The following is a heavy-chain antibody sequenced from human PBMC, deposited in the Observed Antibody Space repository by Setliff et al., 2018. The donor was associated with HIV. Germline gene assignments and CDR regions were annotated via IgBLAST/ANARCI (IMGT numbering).Heavy chain of an antibody. CDR2: FDPKDGET. V-gene: IGHV1-24*01. CDR1: GYRFTELS. J-gene: IGHJ4*02. D-gene: IGHD2-15*01. CDR3: ATIYVGSTFDY. Sequence: ASVKVSCKVSGYRFTELSMHWVRQAPGKGLEWMGGFDPKDGETFYAQKFQXXXTMSEDPSTDTAHMELRXLXSEDTAVYYCATIYVGSTFDYWGQGTLXXVSS.